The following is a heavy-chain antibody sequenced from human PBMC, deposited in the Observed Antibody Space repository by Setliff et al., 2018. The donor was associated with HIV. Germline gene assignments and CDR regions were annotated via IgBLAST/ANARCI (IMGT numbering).Heavy chain of an antibody. CDR1: GGSFSNYY. D-gene: IGHD4-17*01. V-gene: IGHV4-34*01. CDR3: ASFFVTTVTNQDY. J-gene: IGHJ4*02. Sequence: SETLSLTCTVYGGSFSNYYTNWIRQPPGKGLEWIGELSPSGTTRSNPSLQSRVTISLDTSNNQFSPKLTSVTAADTAMYYCASFFVTTVTNQDYWGQGTPVTVSS. CDR2: LSPSGTT.